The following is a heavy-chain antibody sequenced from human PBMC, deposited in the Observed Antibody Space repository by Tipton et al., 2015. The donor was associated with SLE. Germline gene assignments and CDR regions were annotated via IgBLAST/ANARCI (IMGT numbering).Heavy chain of an antibody. Sequence: RLSCAASGFTFSSYSMNWVRQAPGKGLEWVANIKQDGSEKYYVDSVKGRFTISRDNAKNSLYLQMNSLRAEDTAVYYCARAPNYYGSGSCDYWGQGTLVTVSS. CDR3: ARAPNYYGSGSCDY. CDR1: GFTFSSYS. D-gene: IGHD3-10*01. CDR2: IKQDGSEK. V-gene: IGHV3-7*03. J-gene: IGHJ4*02.